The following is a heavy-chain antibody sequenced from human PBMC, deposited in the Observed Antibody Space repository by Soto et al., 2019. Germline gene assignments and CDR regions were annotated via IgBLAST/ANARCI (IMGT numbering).Heavy chain of an antibody. Sequence: GSMRLSCAASGFTFSSFAMSWVRQAPGKGLEWVSTINKSGGSTYYADSVKGRFTISRDNSKNMLFLQINGLRAEDTAVYYCAKDPPTTGTTFDYWGRGTLVTVSS. CDR2: INKSGGST. CDR1: GFTFSSFA. V-gene: IGHV3-23*01. J-gene: IGHJ4*02. D-gene: IGHD1-1*01. CDR3: AKDPPTTGTTFDY.